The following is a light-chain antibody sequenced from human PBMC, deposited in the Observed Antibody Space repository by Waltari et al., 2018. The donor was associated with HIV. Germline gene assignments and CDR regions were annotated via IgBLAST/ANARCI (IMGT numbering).Light chain of an antibody. CDR1: QNIGNY. J-gene: IGKJ2*01. CDR2: AAT. V-gene: IGKV1-39*01. CDR3: QQSYSTPPYT. Sequence: DIQMTQSPSALSASVGDRVTITCRAGQNIGNYVNWYQQKVGEAPKPLVFAATTLHRGVPSRFSASGSGTDFTLTIASLEPEDFAMYFCQQSYSTPPYTFGQGTK.